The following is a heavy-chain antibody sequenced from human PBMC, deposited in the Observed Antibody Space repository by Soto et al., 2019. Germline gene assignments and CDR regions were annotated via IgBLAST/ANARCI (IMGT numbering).Heavy chain of an antibody. Sequence: ASVKVSCKASGYTFTSYGISWVRQAPGQGLEWMGWISAYNGNTNYAQELQGRVTMTTDTSTSTAYMELRSLRSDDTAVYYCARVESGSRFLEWLSKFDYWGQGTLVTVSS. J-gene: IGHJ4*02. D-gene: IGHD3-3*01. CDR2: ISAYNGNT. CDR3: ARVESGSRFLEWLSKFDY. V-gene: IGHV1-18*01. CDR1: GYTFTSYG.